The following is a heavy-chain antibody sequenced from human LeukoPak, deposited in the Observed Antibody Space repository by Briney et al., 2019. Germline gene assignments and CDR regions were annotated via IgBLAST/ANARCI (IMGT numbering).Heavy chain of an antibody. D-gene: IGHD5-12*01. Sequence: ASVKVSCKASGYTFNSYAMHWVRQAPGQRLGWMGWINAGNGNTKYSQKFQGRVTITRDTSASTAYMELSSLRSEDTAVYYCARAGGATIDNAFDIWGQGTMVTVSS. J-gene: IGHJ3*02. CDR3: ARAGGATIDNAFDI. CDR1: GYTFNSYA. CDR2: INAGNGNT. V-gene: IGHV1-3*01.